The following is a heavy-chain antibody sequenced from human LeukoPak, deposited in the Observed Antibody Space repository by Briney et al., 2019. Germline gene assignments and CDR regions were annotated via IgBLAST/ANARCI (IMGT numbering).Heavy chain of an antibody. CDR2: IYSGGST. D-gene: IGHD3-3*01. CDR3: ARGKAVFWSGYYFDY. J-gene: IGHJ4*02. CDR1: GFTVSSNY. V-gene: IGHV3-53*01. Sequence: GGSLRLSCAASGFTVSSNYMSWVRQAPGKGLEWVSVIYSGGSTYYADSVKGRFTISRDNSKNTLYLQMNSLRAEDTAVYYCARGKAVFWSGYYFDYWGQGTLVTVSS.